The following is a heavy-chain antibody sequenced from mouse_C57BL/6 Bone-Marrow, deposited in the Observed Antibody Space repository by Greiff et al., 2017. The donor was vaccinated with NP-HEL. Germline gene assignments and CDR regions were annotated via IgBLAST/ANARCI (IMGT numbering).Heavy chain of an antibody. CDR2: FSSGGSYT. CDR1: GFTFSSYG. CDR3: ARPLITTVVVDV. Sequence: EVQLVESGGDLVKPGGSLKLSCAASGFTFSSYGMSWVRQTPDKRLEWVATFSSGGSYTYYPDSVKGRFTISRDNAKNTLYLQMSSLKSEDTAMYYCARPLITTVVVDVWGTGTTVTVSS. D-gene: IGHD1-1*01. J-gene: IGHJ1*03. V-gene: IGHV5-6*01.